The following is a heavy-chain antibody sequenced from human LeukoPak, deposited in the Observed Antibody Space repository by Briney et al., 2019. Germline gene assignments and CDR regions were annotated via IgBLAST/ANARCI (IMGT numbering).Heavy chain of an antibody. CDR2: IRYDGSNK. Sequence: GGSLRLSCAASGFTFSSYGMHWVRQAPGKGLEWVAFIRYDGSNKYYADSVKGRFTISRDNSKNTLYLQMGSLRAEDMAVYYCATGNRHFDWLFDYWGQGTLVTVSS. CDR1: GFTFSSYG. J-gene: IGHJ4*02. D-gene: IGHD3-9*01. CDR3: ATGNRHFDWLFDY. V-gene: IGHV3-30*02.